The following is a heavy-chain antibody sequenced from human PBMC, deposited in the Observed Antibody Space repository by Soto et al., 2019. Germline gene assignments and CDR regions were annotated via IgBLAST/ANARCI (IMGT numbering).Heavy chain of an antibody. CDR3: ARIRDTYYYDSSGYSGFYYYGMDV. Sequence: KESGPVLVKPTETLTLTCTVSGFSLSNARMGVSWIRQPPGKALEWLAHIFSNDEKSYGTSLKSRLTISKDTSKSQVVLTMTNMDPVDTATYYCARIRDTYYYDSSGYSGFYYYGMDVWGQGTTVTVSS. CDR2: IFSNDEK. D-gene: IGHD3-22*01. J-gene: IGHJ6*02. V-gene: IGHV2-26*01. CDR1: GFSLSNARMG.